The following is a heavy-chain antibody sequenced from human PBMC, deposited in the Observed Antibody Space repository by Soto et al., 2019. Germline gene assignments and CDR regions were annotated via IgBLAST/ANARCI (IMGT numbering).Heavy chain of an antibody. CDR3: AKDTLYGGNYYYYYMDV. J-gene: IGHJ6*03. V-gene: IGHV3-9*01. Sequence: EVQLVESGGGLVQPGGSLRLSCAVSGFTFDEYAMHWVRQAPGKGLEWVSGISWNSGSVGYANSVKGRFTISRDNAKNSLDLQMNSLRAEDTALYYCAKDTLYGGNYYYYYMDVWGKGTAVTVSS. CDR2: ISWNSGSV. CDR1: GFTFDEYA. D-gene: IGHD4-17*01.